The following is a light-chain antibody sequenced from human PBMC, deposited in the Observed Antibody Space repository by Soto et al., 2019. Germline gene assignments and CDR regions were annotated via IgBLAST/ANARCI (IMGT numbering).Light chain of an antibody. Sequence: EIVLTQSPGTLSLSPGERATLSCRASQSVSSSYLAWYQQKPGQAPRLLIYGASSRATGIPDRFSGSGSGTDFTLTISRLEPEDFAVYYCQHLRTFGQGTKLEIK. CDR1: QSVSSSY. CDR2: GAS. CDR3: QHLRT. J-gene: IGKJ2*01. V-gene: IGKV3-20*01.